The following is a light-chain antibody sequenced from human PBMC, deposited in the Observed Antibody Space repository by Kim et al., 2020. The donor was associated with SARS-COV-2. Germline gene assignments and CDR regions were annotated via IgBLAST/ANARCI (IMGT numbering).Light chain of an antibody. CDR3: QHHGT. J-gene: IGKJ2*01. V-gene: IGKV1-5*03. CDR2: KTS. CDR1: QSPSDW. Sequence: SPRSASVGNRGTITGRASQSPSDWLAWYQQKPGKAPKLLIYKTSALNSGVPSRFSGSGSGTEFTLTITTLQPEDFATYYCQHHGTFGQGTKVDIK.